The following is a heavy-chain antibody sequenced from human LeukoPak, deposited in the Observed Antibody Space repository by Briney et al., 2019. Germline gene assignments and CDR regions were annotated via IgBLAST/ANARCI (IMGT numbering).Heavy chain of an antibody. J-gene: IGHJ4*02. CDR1: GGSISSGSYY. V-gene: IGHV4-61*02. D-gene: IGHD3-10*01. Sequence: SQTLSLTCTVSGGSISSGSYYWSWIRQPAGKGLEWIGRIYTSGSTNYNPSLKSRVTISVDTSRNQFSLKFSSVTAADTAVYYCARGLWFGDENPPYFDYWGQGILVTVSS. CDR2: IYTSGST. CDR3: ARGLWFGDENPPYFDY.